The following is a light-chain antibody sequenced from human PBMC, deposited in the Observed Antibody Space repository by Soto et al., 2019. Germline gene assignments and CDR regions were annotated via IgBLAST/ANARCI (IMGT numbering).Light chain of an antibody. CDR1: QSVSSN. CDR3: QQYNNWPVT. V-gene: IGKV3-15*01. Sequence: ELVMTKSPATLSVSPGESATLSCRASQSVSSNLAWYQQKPGQAPRLLIYGASTRATAIPARFSGSGSGTEFTLTISSLQSEDFAVYYCQQYNNWPVTFGQGTKVDI. CDR2: GAS. J-gene: IGKJ1*01.